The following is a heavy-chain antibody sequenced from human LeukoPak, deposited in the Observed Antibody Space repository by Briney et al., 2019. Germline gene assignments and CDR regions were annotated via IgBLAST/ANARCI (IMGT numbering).Heavy chain of an antibody. CDR1: GFTFSSYG. V-gene: IGHV3-30*02. CDR2: IRYDGSNK. D-gene: IGHD6-13*01. CDR3: AKDRWPPRDAFDI. Sequence: PGGSLRLSCAASGFTFSSYGMHWVRQAPGKGLEWVAFIRYDGSNKYYADSVKGRFPISRDNSKNTLYLQMNSLRAEDTAVYYCAKDRWPPRDAFDIWGQGTMVTVSS. J-gene: IGHJ3*02.